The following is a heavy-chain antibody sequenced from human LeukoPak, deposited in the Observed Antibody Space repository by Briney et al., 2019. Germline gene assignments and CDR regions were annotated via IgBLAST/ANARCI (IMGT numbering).Heavy chain of an antibody. CDR1: GGSISSGDYY. Sequence: SQTLSLTCTVSGGSISSGDYYWSWIRQPPGKGLEWIGYIHYSGSTNYNPSLKSRVTISVDTSKNQFSLKLTSVTAADTAVYYCARDTVTTGWDYWGQGTLVTVSS. CDR2: IHYSGST. D-gene: IGHD4-17*01. CDR3: ARDTVTTGWDY. J-gene: IGHJ4*02. V-gene: IGHV4-61*08.